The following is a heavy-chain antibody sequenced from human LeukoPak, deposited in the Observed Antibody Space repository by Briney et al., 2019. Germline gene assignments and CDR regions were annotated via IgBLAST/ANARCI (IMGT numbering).Heavy chain of an antibody. CDR3: ARTPIGEYDFWSGYLGAFDI. Sequence: PSETLSLTCTVSGGSISSYYWGWIRQPPGKGLEWIGYIYYSGSTNYNPSLKSRVPISVDTSKNQFSLKLSSVTAADAAVYYCARTPIGEYDFWSGYLGAFDIWGQGTMVTVSS. CDR1: GGSISSYY. J-gene: IGHJ3*02. V-gene: IGHV4-59*01. D-gene: IGHD3-3*01. CDR2: IYYSGST.